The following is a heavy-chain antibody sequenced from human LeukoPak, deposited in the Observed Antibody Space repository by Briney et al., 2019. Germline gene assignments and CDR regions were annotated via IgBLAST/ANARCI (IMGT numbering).Heavy chain of an antibody. CDR3: ARHVYSSGWSLDY. CDR2: ISAYNGNT. J-gene: IGHJ4*02. V-gene: IGHV1-18*01. D-gene: IGHD6-19*01. CDR1: GYTFTSYG. Sequence: ASVTVSCKASGYTFTSYGISWVRQAPGQGLEWMGWISAYNGNTNYAQKLQGRVTMTTDTSTSTAHMELRSLRSDDTAVYYCARHVYSSGWSLDYWGQGTLVTVSS.